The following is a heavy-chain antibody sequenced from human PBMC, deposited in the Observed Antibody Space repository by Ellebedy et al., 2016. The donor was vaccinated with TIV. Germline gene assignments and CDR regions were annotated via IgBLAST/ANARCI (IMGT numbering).Heavy chain of an antibody. CDR2: INPNSGGT. CDR3: AREWDYGDYPTFDY. J-gene: IGHJ4*02. CDR1: GYTFTGYY. V-gene: IGHV1-2*02. Sequence: AASVKVSCKASGYTFTGYYMHWVRQAPGQGLEWMGWINPNSGGTNYAQQLQGRVTMTRDTSISTAYMELSRLRSDDTAVYYCAREWDYGDYPTFDYWGQGTLVTVSS. D-gene: IGHD4-17*01.